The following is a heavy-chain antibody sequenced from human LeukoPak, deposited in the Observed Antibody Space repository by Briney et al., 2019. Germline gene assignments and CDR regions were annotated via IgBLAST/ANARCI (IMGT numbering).Heavy chain of an antibody. Sequence: SETLSLTCALYGGSFRVFYWSWIRQPPGKGLERIGEINHSGSTNYNPSLKSRVTISVDTSKNQFSLKLSSVTAADTAVYYCTKARVICSGWPDPWGQGTLVTVSS. V-gene: IGHV4-34*01. CDR1: GGSFRVFY. CDR2: INHSGST. J-gene: IGHJ5*02. CDR3: TKARVICSGWPDP. D-gene: IGHD6-19*01.